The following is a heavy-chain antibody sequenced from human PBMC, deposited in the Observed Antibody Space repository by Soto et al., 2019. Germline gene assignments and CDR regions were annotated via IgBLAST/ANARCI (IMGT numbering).Heavy chain of an antibody. D-gene: IGHD3-10*02. CDR1: GGSISGSYYY. CDR2: IYYSGST. CDR3: ARAMFGEFLFDY. J-gene: IGHJ4*02. V-gene: IGHV4-31*11. Sequence: SETLSLTCAVSGGSISGSYYYWAWLRQSPGKGPEWIGYIYYSGSTYYNPSLKSRVTISVDTSKNQFSLKLSSVTAADTAVYYCARAMFGEFLFDYWGQGTLVTVSS.